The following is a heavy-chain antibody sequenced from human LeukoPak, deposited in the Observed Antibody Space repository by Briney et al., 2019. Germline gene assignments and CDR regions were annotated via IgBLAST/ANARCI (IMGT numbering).Heavy chain of an antibody. CDR2: IYYSGST. CDR3: ARDGAYYDYVWGSYYAFDI. Sequence: SETLSLTCTVSGGSVSSGSYYWSWIRQPPGRGLEWIVYIYYSGSTNYNPSLKSRVTISVDTSKNQFSLKLSSVTAADTAVSYCARDGAYYDYVWGSYYAFDIWGQGTMVTVSS. D-gene: IGHD3-16*01. J-gene: IGHJ3*02. CDR1: GGSVSSGSYY. V-gene: IGHV4-61*01.